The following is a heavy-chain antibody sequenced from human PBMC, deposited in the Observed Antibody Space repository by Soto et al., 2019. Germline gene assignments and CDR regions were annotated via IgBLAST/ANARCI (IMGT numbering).Heavy chain of an antibody. Sequence: QLQLQESGPGLVKSSETLSLTCTVSGGSISSSFYYWAWIRQSPGEGLEWIGSVSYSGGTYYNPSLKSRVPISIDTSTNQFSLKLTSVTAADTAVYYCARHNWNDYYGMDVWGQGTTVTVSS. D-gene: IGHD1-20*01. CDR3: ARHNWNDYYGMDV. CDR2: VSYSGGT. CDR1: GGSISSSFYY. J-gene: IGHJ6*02. V-gene: IGHV4-39*01.